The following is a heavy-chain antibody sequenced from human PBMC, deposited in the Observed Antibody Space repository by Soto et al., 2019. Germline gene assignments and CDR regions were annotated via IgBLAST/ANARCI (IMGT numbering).Heavy chain of an antibody. J-gene: IGHJ4*02. Sequence: ETLSLTCAVSGYSISSGYYWGWIRQPPGKGLEWIGSIYHSGSTYYNPSLKSRVTISVDTSKNQFSLKLSSVTAADTAVYYCARGYSSGYYPPAVYYFDYWGQGTLVTVSS. CDR2: IYHSGST. CDR3: ARGYSSGYYPPAVYYFDY. D-gene: IGHD3-22*01. V-gene: IGHV4-38-2*01. CDR1: GYSISSGYY.